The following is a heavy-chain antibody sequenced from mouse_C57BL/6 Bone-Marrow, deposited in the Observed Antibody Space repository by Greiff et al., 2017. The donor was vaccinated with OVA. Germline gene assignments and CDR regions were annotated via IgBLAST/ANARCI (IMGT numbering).Heavy chain of an antibody. D-gene: IGHD1-1*01. J-gene: IGHJ1*03. V-gene: IGHV5-16*01. CDR1: GFTFSDYY. CDR2: INYDGSST. CDR3: ARRHYGSRYFDV. Sequence: EVKLMESEGGLVQPGSSMKLSCTASGFTFSDYYMAWVRQVPEKGLEWVANINYDGSSTYYLDSLKSRFIISRDNAKNILYLQMSSLKSEDTATYYCARRHYGSRYFDVWGTGTTVTVSS.